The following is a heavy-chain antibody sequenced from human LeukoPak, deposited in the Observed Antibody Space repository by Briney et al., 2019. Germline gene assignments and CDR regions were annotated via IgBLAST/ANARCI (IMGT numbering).Heavy chain of an antibody. J-gene: IGHJ4*02. V-gene: IGHV3-23*01. D-gene: IGHD5-24*01. CDR2: ISGSGGST. Sequence: GGSLRLSCAASGLTLSSHWMHCVRQAPGKGREWVSTISGSGGSTYSTDSVKGRFTISRDNSKSTLYLQMNSLRVEDTAIYYCARGGPQFFDYWGQGTLVTVSS. CDR3: ARGGPQFFDY. CDR1: GLTLSSHW.